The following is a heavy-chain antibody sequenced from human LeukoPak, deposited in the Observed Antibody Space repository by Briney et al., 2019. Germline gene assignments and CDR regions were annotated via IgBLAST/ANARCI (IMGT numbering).Heavy chain of an antibody. J-gene: IGHJ3*02. V-gene: IGHV1-18*01. Sequence: ASVKVSCKASGYTFTSYGISWVRQAPGPGLEWMGWISAYNGNTNYAQKLQGRVTMTTDTSTSTAYMELRSLRSDATAVYYCARDFGGNYYDSSGYWRVGAFAIWGQGTMVTVSS. CDR1: GYTFTSYG. CDR2: ISAYNGNT. D-gene: IGHD3-22*01. CDR3: ARDFGGNYYDSSGYWRVGAFAI.